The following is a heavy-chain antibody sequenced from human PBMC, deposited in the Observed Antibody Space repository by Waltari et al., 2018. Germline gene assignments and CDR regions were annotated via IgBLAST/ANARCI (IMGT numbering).Heavy chain of an antibody. CDR2: IKSKTDGGTT. J-gene: IGHJ4*02. D-gene: IGHD3-16*01. CDR1: GFTFSNAW. V-gene: IGHV3-15*01. Sequence: EVQLVESGGGLVKPGGSLRLSCAASGFTFSNAWMSWVRQAPGKGLEWVGRIKSKTDGGTTDYAALVKGRFTISRDDSKNTLYLQMNSLKTEDTAVYYCTTRVEFMITFGDYVDYWGQGTLVTVSS. CDR3: TTRVEFMITFGDYVDY.